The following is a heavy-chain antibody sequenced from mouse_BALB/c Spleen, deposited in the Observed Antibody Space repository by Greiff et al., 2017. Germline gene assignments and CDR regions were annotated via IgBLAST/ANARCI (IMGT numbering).Heavy chain of an antibody. V-gene: IGHV5-6*01. CDR2: ISSGGGYT. CDR3: ARQDGLHGRVFDY. CDR1: GFTFSSYG. J-gene: IGHJ2*01. D-gene: IGHD2-3*01. Sequence: VHLLESGGELVKPGGSLKLSCAASGFTFSSYGMSWVRQTPDKRLEWVATISSGGGYTYYPDSVKGRFTISRYNAKNTLYLQMRSLRSEDTAMYYCARQDGLHGRVFDYWGEGSTLTVSS.